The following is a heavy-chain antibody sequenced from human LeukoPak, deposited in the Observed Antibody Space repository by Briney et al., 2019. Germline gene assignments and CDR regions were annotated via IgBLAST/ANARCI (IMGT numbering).Heavy chain of an antibody. Sequence: GASVKVSCKASGGTFISYAISWVRQAPGQGLEWMGGIIPIFGTANYAQKFQGRVTITADESTSTAYMELSSLRSEDAAVYYCARLTDYGGNIPTSFDYWGQGTLVTVSS. CDR1: GGTFISYA. CDR2: IIPIFGTA. CDR3: ARLTDYGGNIPTSFDY. V-gene: IGHV1-69*13. D-gene: IGHD4-23*01. J-gene: IGHJ4*02.